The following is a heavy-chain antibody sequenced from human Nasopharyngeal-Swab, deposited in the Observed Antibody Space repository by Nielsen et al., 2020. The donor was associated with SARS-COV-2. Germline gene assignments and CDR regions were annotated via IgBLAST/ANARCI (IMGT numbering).Heavy chain of an antibody. V-gene: IGHV4-34*01. CDR2: INHSGST. D-gene: IGHD3-22*01. J-gene: IGHJ6*03. CDR3: ARGRGYYDSSGYYYKTDYYYYYMDV. Sequence: WIRQPPGKGLEWIGEINHSGSTNYNPSLKSRVTISVDTSKNQFSLKLSSVTAADTAVYYCARGRGYYDSSGYYYKTDYYYYYMDVWGKGTTVIVSS.